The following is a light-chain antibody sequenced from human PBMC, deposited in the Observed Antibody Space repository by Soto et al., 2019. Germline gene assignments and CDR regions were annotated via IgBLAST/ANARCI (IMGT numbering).Light chain of an antibody. CDR2: DAS. V-gene: IGKV1-33*01. CDR1: QDINNY. J-gene: IGKJ4*01. CDR3: QQYDNLPLT. Sequence: DIQMTQSPSSLSASVGDRVTITCPASQDINNYLHWYQQKPGKAPNLLIYDASNLATGVPSRFSGRGSGTYFMCTISSLQPEDIATYYCQQYDNLPLTFAGGTKVDIK.